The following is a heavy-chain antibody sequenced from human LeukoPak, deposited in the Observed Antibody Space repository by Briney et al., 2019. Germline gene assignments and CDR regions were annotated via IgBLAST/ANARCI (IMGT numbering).Heavy chain of an antibody. V-gene: IGHV4-59*01. CDR3: AGGVIDIVIVPAFDY. CDR2: IYYSGST. Sequence: SETLSLTCTVSAGSISSYYWSWIRQPPGKGLEWIGYIYYSGSTNYNPSLKSRVTISVDTSKNRFSLKLSSVTAADTAVYYCAGGVIDIVIVPAFDYRGQGTLVTVSS. D-gene: IGHD2-2*01. CDR1: AGSISSYY. J-gene: IGHJ4*02.